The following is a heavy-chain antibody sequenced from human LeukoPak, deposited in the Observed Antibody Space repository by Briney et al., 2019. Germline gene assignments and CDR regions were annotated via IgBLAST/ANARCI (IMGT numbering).Heavy chain of an antibody. J-gene: IGHJ4*02. CDR3: ARADYSGYDGFDY. V-gene: IGHV1-8*01. Sequence: ASVNVSFKASVYTFTSYDINWVRQATGQGLEWVGWMNPNSGNTGYAQKFQGRVTMTRNTSISTAYMELSSLRSEDTAVYYCARADYSGYDGFDYWGQGTLVTVSS. D-gene: IGHD5-12*01. CDR2: MNPNSGNT. CDR1: VYTFTSYD.